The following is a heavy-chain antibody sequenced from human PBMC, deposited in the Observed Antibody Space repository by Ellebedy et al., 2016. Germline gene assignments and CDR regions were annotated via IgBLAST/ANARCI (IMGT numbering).Heavy chain of an antibody. D-gene: IGHD4-11*01. J-gene: IGHJ5*02. V-gene: IGHV1-18*01. Sequence: ASVKVSXXTSGYNFLSYGIGWVRQDPGQGLEWMGWVSTNNGDRNYAQRFKGRVTMTTDTSTTTAYMELRSLTSDDTAVYYCARDGGDGDDSGWFDPWGQGTLVTVSS. CDR3: ARDGGDGDDSGWFDP. CDR1: GYNFLSYG. CDR2: VSTNNGDR.